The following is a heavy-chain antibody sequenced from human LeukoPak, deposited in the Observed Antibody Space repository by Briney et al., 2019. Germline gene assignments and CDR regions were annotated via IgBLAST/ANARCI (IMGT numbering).Heavy chain of an antibody. D-gene: IGHD6-13*01. CDR2: IRSKAYGGTT. CDR1: GFTFGDYA. V-gene: IGHV3-49*03. Sequence: PGGSLRLSCTASGFTFGDYAMSWFRQAPGKGLEWVGFIRSKAYGGTTEYAASVKGRFTISRDDSKSIAYLQMNSLKTEDTAVYYCTRPVRYSSSWRILDYYYGMDVWGQGTTVTVSS. CDR3: TRPVRYSSSWRILDYYYGMDV. J-gene: IGHJ6*02.